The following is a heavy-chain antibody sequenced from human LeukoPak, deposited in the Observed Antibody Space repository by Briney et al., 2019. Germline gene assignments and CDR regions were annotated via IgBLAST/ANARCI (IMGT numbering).Heavy chain of an antibody. V-gene: IGHV4-61*02. J-gene: IGHJ4*02. Sequence: SETLSLTCTVSGGSISSGNYHWIWIRQPAGKGLEWIGRIYSSGNTNYNPSLKSRVSISIDTSKNQFSLRLSSVTAADTALYYCARRSTVLTANYEYWGQGTLVTVSA. CDR3: ARRSTVLTANYEY. CDR2: IYSSGNT. D-gene: IGHD4-23*01. CDR1: GGSISSGNYH.